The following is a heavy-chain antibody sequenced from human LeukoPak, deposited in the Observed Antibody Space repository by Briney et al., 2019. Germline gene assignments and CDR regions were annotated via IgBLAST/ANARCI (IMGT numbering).Heavy chain of an antibody. J-gene: IGHJ4*02. CDR3: ARGTPYSSGWTAFDY. Sequence: SSQTLSLTCTVSGGSISSGDYYWSWIRQPPGKGLEWIAYMYYSGSTYYNPSLKSRVTMSADTSKNQLSLKLSSVTAADTAVYYCARGTPYSSGWTAFDYWGQGTLATVSS. CDR2: MYYSGST. V-gene: IGHV4-30-4*01. D-gene: IGHD6-19*01. CDR1: GGSISSGDYY.